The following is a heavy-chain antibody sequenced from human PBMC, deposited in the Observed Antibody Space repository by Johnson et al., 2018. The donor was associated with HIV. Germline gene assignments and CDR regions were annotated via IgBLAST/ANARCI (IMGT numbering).Heavy chain of an antibody. Sequence: VQLVESGGGLVQPGGSLRVSCAASGFTVSSNYMSWVRQAPGKGLEWVSVIYSGGSTYYADSVKGRYTISRDTSKNTLYLQMNSLRAEDTAVYYCARDRGRAYYNFWSGTRSACAFDIWGQGTMVTVSS. CDR1: GFTVSSNY. D-gene: IGHD3-3*01. J-gene: IGHJ3*02. V-gene: IGHV3-66*01. CDR2: IYSGGST. CDR3: ARDRGRAYYNFWSGTRSACAFDI.